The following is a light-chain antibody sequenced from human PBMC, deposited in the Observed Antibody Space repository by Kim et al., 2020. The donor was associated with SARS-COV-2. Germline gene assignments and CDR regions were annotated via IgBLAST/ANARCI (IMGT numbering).Light chain of an antibody. V-gene: IGLV3-1*01. Sequence: SVSPGHTASITCSGDKLGDKYACWYQQKPGQPPVLVIYQDSKRPSGIPERFSGSNSGNTATLTISGTQAMDEADYYCQAWDSSTVVFGGGTQLTVL. CDR3: QAWDSSTVV. CDR1: KLGDKY. CDR2: QDS. J-gene: IGLJ2*01.